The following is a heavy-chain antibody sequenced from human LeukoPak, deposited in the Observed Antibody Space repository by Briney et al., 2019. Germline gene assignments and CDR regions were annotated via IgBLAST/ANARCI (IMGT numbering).Heavy chain of an antibody. Sequence: GGSLRLSCVASGFSFSNSWMSWVRQAPGKGLEWVANIKYNGREKDYVDSLKGRLTTSRDNAKNSVYLEMSSLRVEDTAVYYCARDPNHGALDFWGQGTLVTVSS. CDR1: GFSFSNSW. CDR3: ARDPNHGALDF. V-gene: IGHV3-7*01. J-gene: IGHJ4*02. CDR2: IKYNGREK. D-gene: IGHD1-14*01.